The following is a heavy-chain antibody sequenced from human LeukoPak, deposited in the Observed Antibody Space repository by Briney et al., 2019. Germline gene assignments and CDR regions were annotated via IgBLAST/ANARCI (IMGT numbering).Heavy chain of an antibody. CDR3: ARDRGGSSGFLNACDI. Sequence: PGGSLRLSCAVSGFTVSSNYMSWVRQAPGKGLEWVSVIYSGGSTYYADSVKGRFTISRDNSKNTLYLQMNSLRADDTAVYYCARDRGGSSGFLNACDIWRQGTSVSVFS. CDR2: IYSGGST. V-gene: IGHV3-66*01. J-gene: IGHJ3*02. D-gene: IGHD6-13*01. CDR1: GFTVSSNY.